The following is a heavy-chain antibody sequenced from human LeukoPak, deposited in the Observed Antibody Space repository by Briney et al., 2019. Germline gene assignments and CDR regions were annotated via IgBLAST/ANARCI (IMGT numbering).Heavy chain of an antibody. V-gene: IGHV3-30*14. J-gene: IGHJ4*02. D-gene: IGHD3-10*01. Sequence: GGSLRLSCVASGFALSMYTLHWVRQAPGKGLECVAVASYDGGNKYYADSVKGRFTISRDNSKNTLYLQMNSLRAEDTAVYYCARPFRVRGVFDYWGQGTLVTVSS. CDR3: ARPFRVRGVFDY. CDR1: GFALSMYT. CDR2: ASYDGGNK.